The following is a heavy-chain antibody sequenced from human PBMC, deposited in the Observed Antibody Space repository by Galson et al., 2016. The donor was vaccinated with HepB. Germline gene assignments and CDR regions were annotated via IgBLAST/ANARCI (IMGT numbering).Heavy chain of an antibody. CDR2: IFPDGSET. CDR1: GYTFSRQW. D-gene: IGHD6-6*01. Sequence: QSGAEVKKPGESLKISCQGSGYTFSRQWIGWVRQMPGKGLEWMGIIFPDGSETRYNPSFEGQVTISADKSISTAYLQWSSSSFEFLGWNLDLWGRGILVTVSS. J-gene: IGHJ2*01. V-gene: IGHV5-51*01. CDR3: L.